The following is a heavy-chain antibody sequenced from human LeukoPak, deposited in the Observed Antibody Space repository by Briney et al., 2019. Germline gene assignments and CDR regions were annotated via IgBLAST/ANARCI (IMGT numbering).Heavy chain of an antibody. CDR3: ATGYSSTWYYFDY. J-gene: IGHJ4*02. CDR1: GDSISSYY. Sequence: SEALSLTCTVSGDSISSYYWSWIRQPPGKGLEWIGYIYHSGSTNYNPSLKSRVTISADTSKDQFSLKLASVTAADTAVYYCATGYSSTWYYFDYWGQGTLVTVSS. V-gene: IGHV4-59*01. D-gene: IGHD6-13*01. CDR2: IYHSGST.